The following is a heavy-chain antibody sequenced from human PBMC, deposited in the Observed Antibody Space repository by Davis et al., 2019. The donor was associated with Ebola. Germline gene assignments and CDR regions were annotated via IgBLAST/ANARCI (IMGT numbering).Heavy chain of an antibody. D-gene: IGHD3-3*01. Sequence: SETLSLTCNVSGASISTHYWSWLQQPPGKGLEWIGFMYYGGSINYNPSLKSRVTISGDMSKNQFSLKVNSVTAADTALYYCASHTHFGAIDNSWGQGTLVSVSS. CDR3: ASHTHFGAIDNS. J-gene: IGHJ1*01. CDR2: MYYGGSI. V-gene: IGHV4-59*11. CDR1: GASISTHY.